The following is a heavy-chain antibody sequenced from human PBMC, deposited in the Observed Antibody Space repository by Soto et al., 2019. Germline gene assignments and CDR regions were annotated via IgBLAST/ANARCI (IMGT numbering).Heavy chain of an antibody. V-gene: IGHV4-30-2*01. CDR1: GGAISSGGYS. CDR3: AREVAVAGTYWFDP. J-gene: IGHJ5*02. CDR2: IYHSGST. Sequence: TLSRTCAVSGGAISSGGYSWGWIRQPPGKGLEWIGYIYHSGSTYYNPSLKSRVTISVDRSKNQFSLKLSSVTAADTAVYYCAREVAVAGTYWFDPWGQGTLVTVSS. D-gene: IGHD6-19*01.